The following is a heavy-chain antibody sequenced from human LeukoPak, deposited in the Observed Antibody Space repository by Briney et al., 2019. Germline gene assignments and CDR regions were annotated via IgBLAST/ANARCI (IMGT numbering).Heavy chain of an antibody. J-gene: IGHJ4*02. Sequence: GSLRLSCAASGFTFSSYAMHWVRQAPGKGLEWVAVISYDGSNKYYADSVKGRFTISRDNSKNTLYLQMNSLRAEDTAVYYCARACSALYSSSVWRRAFFDYWSQGTLVTVSS. CDR1: GFTFSSYA. D-gene: IGHD6-6*01. V-gene: IGHV3-30-3*01. CDR3: ARACSALYSSSVWRRAFFDY. CDR2: ISYDGSNK.